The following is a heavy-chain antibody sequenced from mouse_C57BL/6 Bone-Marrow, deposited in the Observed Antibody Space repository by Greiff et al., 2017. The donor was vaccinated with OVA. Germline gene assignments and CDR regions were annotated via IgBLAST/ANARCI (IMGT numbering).Heavy chain of an antibody. V-gene: IGHV5-17*01. CDR3: ARLGNKFITKGYWYFDV. CDR2: ISSGSSTI. D-gene: IGHD1-1*01. J-gene: IGHJ1*03. Sequence: EVHLVASGGGLVKPGGSLKLSCAASGFTFSDYGMHLVRQAPEKGLELVAYISSGSSTIYYADTVKGRFTISRDNAKNTLFLQMTSLRSEDTAMYYCARLGNKFITKGYWYFDVWGTGTTVTVSS. CDR1: GFTFSDYG.